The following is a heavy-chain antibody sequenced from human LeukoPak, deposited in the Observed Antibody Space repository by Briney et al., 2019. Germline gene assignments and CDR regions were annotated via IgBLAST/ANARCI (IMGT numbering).Heavy chain of an antibody. Sequence: ASVKVSWKASGGTFSSYAISWVRQAPGQGLEWMGGIIPIFGTANYAQKFQGRVTITADKSTSTAYMELSSLRSEDTAVYYCARTHCSSTSCFISSYGMDVWGKGTTVTVSS. CDR2: IIPIFGTA. CDR3: ARTHCSSTSCFISSYGMDV. J-gene: IGHJ6*04. V-gene: IGHV1-69*06. CDR1: GGTFSSYA. D-gene: IGHD2-2*01.